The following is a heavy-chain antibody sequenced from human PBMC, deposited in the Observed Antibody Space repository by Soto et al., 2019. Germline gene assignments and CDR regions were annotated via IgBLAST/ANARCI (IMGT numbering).Heavy chain of an antibody. V-gene: IGHV4-39*01. Sequence: PSETLSLTCSVSGGSISSNIYYWGRIRQPPGKGLEWIATVHYSGSTYYTPSLKSRVTISADTSNNQFSLRLNSVTAADTAVYYCARQHYYDSSGYYSWNWGQGTLVTVSS. J-gene: IGHJ4*02. D-gene: IGHD3-22*01. CDR2: VHYSGST. CDR1: GGSISSNIYY. CDR3: ARQHYYDSSGYYSWN.